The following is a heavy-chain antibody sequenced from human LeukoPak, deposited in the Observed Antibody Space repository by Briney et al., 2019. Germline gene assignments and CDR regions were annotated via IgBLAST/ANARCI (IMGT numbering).Heavy chain of an antibody. Sequence: GGSLRLSCEASGFIFSSAWMTWVRQAPGKGLEWVGHIKNKTNGGTTDYAAPVKGRFSISRDDSKKTLYLQMNRLRTEDTAVYYCARGLCTSTGCYQGPFDFWGQGMLVTVSS. CDR2: IKNKTNGGTT. J-gene: IGHJ4*02. CDR1: GFIFSSAW. D-gene: IGHD2-2*01. CDR3: ARGLCTSTGCYQGPFDF. V-gene: IGHV3-15*01.